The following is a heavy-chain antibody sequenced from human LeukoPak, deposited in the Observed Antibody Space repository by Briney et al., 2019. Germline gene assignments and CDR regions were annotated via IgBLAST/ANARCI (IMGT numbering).Heavy chain of an antibody. D-gene: IGHD5-12*01. CDR2: ISGSGDST. J-gene: IGHJ4*01. CDR1: GFTFSDYA. V-gene: IGHV3-23*01. CDR3: SDGVATF. Sequence: GGSLRLSCAASGFTFSDYAMTWVRQAPGKGLEGVSVISGSGDSTYYADSVKGRFTISRDNAKNSLYLQMNSLRAEDTAVYYWSDGVATFRGPGTLVTVSS.